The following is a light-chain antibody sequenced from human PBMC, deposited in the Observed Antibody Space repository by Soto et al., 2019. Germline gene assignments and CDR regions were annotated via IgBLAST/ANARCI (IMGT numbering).Light chain of an antibody. CDR3: QQRSNWLT. CDR2: DAS. Sequence: EIVLTQSPATLSLSPGERATLSCRASQSVSSYLAWYQQKPGQAPRLLINDASNRATGIPARFSGSGSGTDFTLTISCLEPEDFAVYYCQQRSNWLTFGGGTKVEIK. CDR1: QSVSSY. J-gene: IGKJ4*01. V-gene: IGKV3-11*01.